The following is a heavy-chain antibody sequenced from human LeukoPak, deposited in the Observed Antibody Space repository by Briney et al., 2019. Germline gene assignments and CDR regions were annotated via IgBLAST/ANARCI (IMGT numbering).Heavy chain of an antibody. J-gene: IGHJ6*03. V-gene: IGHV1-69*04. CDR2: IIPILGIA. CDR3: ARDPSSEWLPYRVGYYYYMDV. Sequence: SVKVSCKASGGTFSSYTISRVRQAPGQGLEWMGRIIPILGIANYAQRFQGRVTITADKSTSTAYMELSSLRSEDTAVYYCARDPSSEWLPYRVGYYYYMDVWGKGTTVTVSS. CDR1: GGTFSSYT. D-gene: IGHD3-3*01.